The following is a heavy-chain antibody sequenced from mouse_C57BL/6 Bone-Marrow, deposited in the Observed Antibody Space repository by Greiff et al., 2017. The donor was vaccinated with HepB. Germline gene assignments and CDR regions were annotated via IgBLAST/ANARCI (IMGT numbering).Heavy chain of an antibody. D-gene: IGHD1-1*01. J-gene: IGHJ2*01. CDR2: IYPRSGNT. Sequence: QVQLQQSGAELARPGASVKLSCKASGYTFTSYGISWVKQRTGQGLEWIGEIYPRSGNTYYNEKFKSKATLTADKSSSTAYMELRSLTSEDSAVYFCARRRTTVVAPDYWGQGTTLTVSS. CDR3: ARRRTTVVAPDY. CDR1: GYTFTSYG. V-gene: IGHV1-81*01.